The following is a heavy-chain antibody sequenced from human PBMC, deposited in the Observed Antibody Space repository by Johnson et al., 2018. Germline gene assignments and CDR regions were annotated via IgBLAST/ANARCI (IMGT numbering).Heavy chain of an antibody. D-gene: IGHD2-21*02. CDR2: IRTKTNNYAT. Sequence: VQLLESGGGLVQPGGSLKLSCAASGFTFSDSIVYWVRQASGKGLEWVARIRTKTNNYATSYAASVMGSFTISRDDSKNTAYLQLNSLKSEDTAVYYCSAVVTGHHYMDVWGKGTTVTVSS. V-gene: IGHV3-73*01. J-gene: IGHJ6*03. CDR3: SAVVTGHHYMDV. CDR1: GFTFSDSI.